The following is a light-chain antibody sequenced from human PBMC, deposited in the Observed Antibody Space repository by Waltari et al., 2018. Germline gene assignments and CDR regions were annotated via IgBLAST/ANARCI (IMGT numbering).Light chain of an antibody. J-gene: IGKJ5*01. CDR2: DAS. CDR1: QDISKN. V-gene: IGKV1-33*01. CDR3: QQFDNLIT. Sequence: DIQLTQSPSSLSSSVRDRVTITCQASQDISKNLNWYQQKPGTAPQVLIHDASNLQTGVPTRFSGSGSGTEFILTISSLQPEDIATYYCQQFDNLITFGQGTRLEIK.